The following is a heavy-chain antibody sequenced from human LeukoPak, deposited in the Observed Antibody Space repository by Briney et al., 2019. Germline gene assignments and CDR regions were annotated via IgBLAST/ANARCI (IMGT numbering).Heavy chain of an antibody. Sequence: GGSLRLSCAASGFNFTNCNMNWVRQAPGKGLEWVSSIHSSSGSIYYADSLKGRFTISRDNAKNSLYLQMNSLRAEDTAVYYCARDLAWDAFDIWGQGTMVTVSS. CDR2: IHSSSGSI. CDR3: ARDLAWDAFDI. J-gene: IGHJ3*02. CDR1: GFNFTNCN. V-gene: IGHV3-21*01.